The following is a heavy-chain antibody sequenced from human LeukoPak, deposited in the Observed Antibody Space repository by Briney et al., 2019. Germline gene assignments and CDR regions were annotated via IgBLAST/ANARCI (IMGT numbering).Heavy chain of an antibody. D-gene: IGHD3-22*01. Sequence: SETLSLTCTVSGGSISSYYWSWIRQPPGKGLEWIGYIYYSGSTNYNPSLKSRVTISVDTSKNQFSLKLSSVTAADTAVYYCARDPRSSGYFDYWGQGTLVTVSS. CDR2: IYYSGST. CDR1: GGSISSYY. V-gene: IGHV4-59*12. CDR3: ARDPRSSGYFDY. J-gene: IGHJ4*02.